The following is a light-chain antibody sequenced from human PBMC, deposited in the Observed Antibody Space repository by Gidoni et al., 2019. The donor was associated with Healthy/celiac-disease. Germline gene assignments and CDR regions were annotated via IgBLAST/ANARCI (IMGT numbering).Light chain of an antibody. Sequence: DIQMTQSPSSLSASVGDRVTITCRASQSIDTYLNWYQHKPGEAPKLLIYATSYLQSGVPSRFSGSGFGTEFTLTISSLQHEDFATYYCQRSYSLSSITFXQXTRLEIK. J-gene: IGKJ5*01. CDR2: ATS. CDR3: QRSYSLSSIT. V-gene: IGKV1-39*01. CDR1: QSIDTY.